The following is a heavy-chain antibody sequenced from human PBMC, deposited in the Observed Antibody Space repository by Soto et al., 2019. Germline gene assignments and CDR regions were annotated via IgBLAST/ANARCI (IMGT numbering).Heavy chain of an antibody. CDR3: ARGIPCSGGSCYTSWVYYYYMDV. Sequence: SETLSLTCAVYGGSFSGYYWSWIRQPPGKGLECIGEINHSGSTNYNPSLKSRVTISVDTSKNQFSLKLSSVTAADTAVYYCARGIPCSGGSCYTSWVYYYYMDVWGQGTTVTVSS. V-gene: IGHV4-34*01. D-gene: IGHD2-15*01. J-gene: IGHJ6*03. CDR2: INHSGST. CDR1: GGSFSGYY.